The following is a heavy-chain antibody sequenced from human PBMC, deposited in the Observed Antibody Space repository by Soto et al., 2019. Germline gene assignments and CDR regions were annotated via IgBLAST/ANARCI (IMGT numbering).Heavy chain of an antibody. J-gene: IGHJ4*01. Sequence: PGESLKISCKGSGYSFSSYWIGWVRLMPGKGLEYMGIIYPGDSDTRYSPSFQGQVTISADKSISTTYLQWSSLKASDTAIYYCARGNRPPTYYYEYCGHGTLVTVSS. CDR1: GYSFSSYW. D-gene: IGHD4-4*01. CDR2: IYPGDSDT. CDR3: ARGNRPPTYYYEY. V-gene: IGHV5-51*01.